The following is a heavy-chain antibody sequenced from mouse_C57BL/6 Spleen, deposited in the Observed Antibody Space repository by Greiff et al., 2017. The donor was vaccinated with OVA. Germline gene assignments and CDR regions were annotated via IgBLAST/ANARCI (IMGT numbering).Heavy chain of an antibody. J-gene: IGHJ4*01. CDR3: ARDYYYGPEVYYAMDY. CDR1: GFSLTSYG. Sequence: VQLVESGPGLVQPSQCLSITCTVSGFSLTSYGVHWVRQSPGKGLEWLGVIWSGGSTDYNAAFISRLSISKDNSKSQVFFKMNSLQADDTAIYYCARDYYYGPEVYYAMDYWGQGTSVTVSS. CDR2: IWSGGST. V-gene: IGHV2-2*01. D-gene: IGHD1-1*01.